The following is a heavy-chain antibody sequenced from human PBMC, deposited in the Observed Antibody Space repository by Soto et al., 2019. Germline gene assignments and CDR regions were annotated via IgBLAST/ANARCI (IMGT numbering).Heavy chain of an antibody. Sequence: AGSLRLSCAASGFTFSSYAMNWVRQAPGKGLEWVSAISGSGGSTYYADSVKGRFTISRDNSKNTLYLQMNSLRAEDTAVYYCAKDREYSYGPSTNWGQGTMVTVSS. CDR2: ISGSGGST. J-gene: IGHJ4*02. V-gene: IGHV3-23*01. CDR3: AKDREYSYGPSTN. CDR1: GFTFSSYA. D-gene: IGHD5-18*01.